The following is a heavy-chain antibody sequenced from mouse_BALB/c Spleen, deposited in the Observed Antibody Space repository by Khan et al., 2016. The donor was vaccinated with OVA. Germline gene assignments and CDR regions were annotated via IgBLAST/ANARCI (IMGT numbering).Heavy chain of an antibody. CDR3: ANHGSSSAWFAY. Sequence: VQLQESGAELAKPGASVKMSCKASGYTFTSYWMHWVKQWPGQGLEWIGYINPSTGYSEYNQKFKDKATLTADKSSSPAYMQLSSLTSDDSAVYYCANHGSSSAWFAYWGQGTLVTVSA. CDR2: INPSTGYS. J-gene: IGHJ3*01. CDR1: GYTFTSYW. V-gene: IGHV1-7*01. D-gene: IGHD1-1*01.